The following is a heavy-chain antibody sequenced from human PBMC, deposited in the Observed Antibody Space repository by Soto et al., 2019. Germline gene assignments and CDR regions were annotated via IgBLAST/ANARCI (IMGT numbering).Heavy chain of an antibody. CDR3: ARVSTTVTTDRWFDP. D-gene: IGHD4-17*01. V-gene: IGHV4-31*03. CDR2: IYYSGST. J-gene: IGHJ5*02. CDR1: GGSISSGGYY. Sequence: SETLSLTCTVSGGSISSGGYYWSWIRQHPGKGLEWIGYIYYSGSTYYNPSLKSRVTISVDTSKNRFSLKLSSVTAADTAVYYCARVSTTVTTDRWFDPWGQGTLVTVSS.